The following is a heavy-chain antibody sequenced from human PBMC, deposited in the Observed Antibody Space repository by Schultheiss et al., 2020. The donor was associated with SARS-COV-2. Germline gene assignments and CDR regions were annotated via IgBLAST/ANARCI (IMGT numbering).Heavy chain of an antibody. V-gene: IGHV3-33*06. J-gene: IGHJ4*02. CDR3: AKVPDY. Sequence: GESLKISCAASGFTFSNYGMHWVRQAPGKGLEWVAIIWYDGSDKYYADSVKGRFTISRDNSKNTLYLQMNSLRAEDTAVYYCAKVPDYWGQGTLVTVSS. CDR2: IWYDGSDK. CDR1: GFTFSNYG.